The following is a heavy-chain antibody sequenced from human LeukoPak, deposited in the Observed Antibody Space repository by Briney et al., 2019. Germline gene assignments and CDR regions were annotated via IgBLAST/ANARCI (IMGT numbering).Heavy chain of an antibody. CDR2: ISYDGSNK. D-gene: IGHD4-17*01. CDR1: GFTFNTYG. V-gene: IGHV3-30*18. J-gene: IGHJ4*02. CDR3: ANGDATFDY. Sequence: PGGCLRLSCAASGFTFNTYGMHWVRQAPGKGLEWVAIISYDGSNKYYADSVKGRFTISRDNSKNTLYLQMNSLRAEDTAVYYCANGDATFDYWGQGTLVTVSS.